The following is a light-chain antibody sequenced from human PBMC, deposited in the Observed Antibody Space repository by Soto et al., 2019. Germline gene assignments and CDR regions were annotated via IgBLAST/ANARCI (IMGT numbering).Light chain of an antibody. CDR3: QQYHRSSIT. J-gene: IGKJ5*01. V-gene: IGKV1-5*01. CDR1: QSISSW. Sequence: GDRVTITCRASQSISSWLAWYQQKPGKAPKFLIYDASTLERGVPSRFSGTGSGTEFTLTISSLHPDDFATYYCQQYHRSSITFGQGTRLEIK. CDR2: DAS.